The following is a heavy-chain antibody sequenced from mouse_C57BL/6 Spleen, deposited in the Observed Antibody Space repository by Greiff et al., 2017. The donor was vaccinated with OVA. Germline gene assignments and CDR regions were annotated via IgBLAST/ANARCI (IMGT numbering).Heavy chain of an antibody. CDR2: IWSGGST. J-gene: IGHJ1*03. CDR1: GFSLTSYG. Sequence: VQLQQSGPGLVQPSQSLSITCTVSGFSLTSYGVHWVRQSPGQGLEWLGVIWSGGSTDYNAAFISRLSISKDNSKSQVFFKMNSLQADDTAIYYCARYDSNWYFDVWGTGTTVTVS. CDR3: ARYDSNWYFDV. D-gene: IGHD2-4*01. V-gene: IGHV2-2*01.